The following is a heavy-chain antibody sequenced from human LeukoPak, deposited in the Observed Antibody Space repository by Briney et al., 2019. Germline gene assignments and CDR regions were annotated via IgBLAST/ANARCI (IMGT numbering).Heavy chain of an antibody. Sequence: PGGSLRLSCVASTFSISNYWMHWVRQAPGKGLEWVAVISYDGSNKYYTDSVKGRFTISRDNSKNTLYLQMNSLRAEDTAVYYCAKDSVDTTIFDAFDIWGQGTMVTVSS. D-gene: IGHD5-18*01. CDR1: TFSISNYW. V-gene: IGHV3-30*18. CDR3: AKDSVDTTIFDAFDI. CDR2: ISYDGSNK. J-gene: IGHJ3*02.